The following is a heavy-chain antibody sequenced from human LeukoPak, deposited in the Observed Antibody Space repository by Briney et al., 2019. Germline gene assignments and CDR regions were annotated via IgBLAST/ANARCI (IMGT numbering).Heavy chain of an antibody. CDR1: GFTVSNTY. D-gene: IGHD6-6*01. J-gene: IGHJ4*02. CDR3: ARVIAARHFDY. Sequence: GGSLILSCAASGFTVSNTYMSWVRQAPGKGLEWVSLIYSGGSTYYADSVKGRFTISRDNSMNTMFLQMNSLRAEDTAVYYCARVIAARHFDYWGQGTLVTVSS. V-gene: IGHV3-66*01. CDR2: IYSGGST.